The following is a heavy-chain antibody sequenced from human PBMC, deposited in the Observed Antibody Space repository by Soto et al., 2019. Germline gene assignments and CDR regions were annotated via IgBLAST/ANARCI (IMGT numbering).Heavy chain of an antibody. CDR1: GYTFTSYG. D-gene: IGHD3-3*01. J-gene: IGHJ4*02. Sequence: ASVKVSCKASGYTFTSYGTSWVRQAPGQGLEWMGWISAYNGNTNYAQKLQGRVTMTTDTSTSTAYMELRSLRSDDTAVYYCARDKPGTSYYDFWSGYYWLDYWGQGTLVTVSS. CDR2: ISAYNGNT. CDR3: ARDKPGTSYYDFWSGYYWLDY. V-gene: IGHV1-18*01.